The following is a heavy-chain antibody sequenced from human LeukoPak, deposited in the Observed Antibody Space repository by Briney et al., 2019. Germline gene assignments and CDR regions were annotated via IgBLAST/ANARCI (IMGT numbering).Heavy chain of an antibody. Sequence: GGSLRLSCAASGFTFSSYAMSWVRQAPGKGLEWVSAISGSGGSTYYADSVKGRFTISRDNSKNTLYLQMNSLRAEDTAVYYCAKEGHSSSWYLPEYFQHWGQGTLVTVSS. CDR3: AKEGHSSSWYLPEYFQH. CDR2: ISGSGGST. V-gene: IGHV3-23*01. CDR1: GFTFSSYA. D-gene: IGHD6-13*01. J-gene: IGHJ1*01.